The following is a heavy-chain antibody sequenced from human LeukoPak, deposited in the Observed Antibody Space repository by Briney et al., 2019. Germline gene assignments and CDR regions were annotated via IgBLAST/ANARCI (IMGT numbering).Heavy chain of an antibody. V-gene: IGHV4-59*01. Sequence: SETLSLTCSVSGDSFNEYYWNWVRQPPGKGLQWIGYIYHNGNSNYNPSLKGRLTISVDTAKNQFSLKLTSVTAADTAVYYCARDGGLQSHFDYWGQGALVTVS. CDR2: IYHNGNS. CDR3: ARDGGLQSHFDY. D-gene: IGHD5-24*01. CDR1: GDSFNEYY. J-gene: IGHJ4*02.